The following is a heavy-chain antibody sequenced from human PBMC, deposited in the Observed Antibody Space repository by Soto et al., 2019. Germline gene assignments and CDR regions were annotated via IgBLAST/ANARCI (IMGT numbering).Heavy chain of an antibody. V-gene: IGHV5-10-1*01. J-gene: IGHJ6*02. CDR1: GYSFTTYW. CDR2: IDPSDSYT. Sequence: GESLKISCKGSGYSFTTYWINWVRQVPGKGLEWMGKIDPSDSYTNYSPSFQGHVTFSADMSISTAYLQWSSLKASDTAVYYCARLRNYDMDVWGQGTTVTVSS. CDR3: ARLRNYDMDV.